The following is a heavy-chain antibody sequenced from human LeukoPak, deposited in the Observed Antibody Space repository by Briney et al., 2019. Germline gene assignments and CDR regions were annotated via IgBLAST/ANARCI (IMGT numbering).Heavy chain of an antibody. Sequence: SETLSLTCTVSGGSISSGDYYWSWIRQPPGKGLEWIGYIYYSGSTNYNPSLKSRVTISVDTSKNQFSLKLSSVTAADTAVYYCAREVSQWLPSSGFDYWGQGTLVTVSS. CDR1: GGSISSGDYY. CDR2: IYYSGST. D-gene: IGHD5-12*01. CDR3: AREVSQWLPSSGFDY. V-gene: IGHV4-61*08. J-gene: IGHJ4*02.